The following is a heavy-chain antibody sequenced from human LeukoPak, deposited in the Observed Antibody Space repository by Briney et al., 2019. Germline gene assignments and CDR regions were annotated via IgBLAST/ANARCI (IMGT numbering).Heavy chain of an antibody. CDR2: IYSGGST. CDR1: GFTVSSNY. J-gene: IGHJ6*03. Sequence: GGSLRLSCAASGFTVSSNYMSWVRQAPGKGMEWVSVIYSGGSTYYADSVKGRFTISRDNAKNSLYLQMNSLGPEDTAVYYCARDPYSGNYGNYYYYYMDVWGKGTTVTISS. V-gene: IGHV3-66*01. CDR3: ARDPYSGNYGNYYYYYMDV. D-gene: IGHD1-26*01.